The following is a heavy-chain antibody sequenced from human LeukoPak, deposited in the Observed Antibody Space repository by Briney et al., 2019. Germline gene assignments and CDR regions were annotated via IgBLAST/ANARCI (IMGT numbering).Heavy chain of an antibody. J-gene: IGHJ5*02. CDR1: GYTFTSHG. CDR3: ARAGGRSWFDP. Sequence: ASVKVSCKASGYTFTSHGISWVRQAPGQGLEWMGWISTYNGNTNYAQKLQGRVSMTTDTSTSTAYMDLRSLTSDDTAVYYCARAGGRSWFDPWGQGTLVTVSS. CDR2: ISTYNGNT. V-gene: IGHV1-18*01.